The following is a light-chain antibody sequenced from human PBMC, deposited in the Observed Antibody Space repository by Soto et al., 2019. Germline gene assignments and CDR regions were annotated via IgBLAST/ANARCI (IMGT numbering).Light chain of an antibody. CDR2: RAS. J-gene: IGKJ1*01. Sequence: DIQMTQSPSTLSASVGDRVTITCRASQSIGSWLAWYQQKPGKAPKLLIYRASSLESEVPSRFSGSESGTEFTLTINSRQPDDFATYYCQQYNGSPWTFGQGTKVEIK. CDR1: QSIGSW. CDR3: QQYNGSPWT. V-gene: IGKV1-5*03.